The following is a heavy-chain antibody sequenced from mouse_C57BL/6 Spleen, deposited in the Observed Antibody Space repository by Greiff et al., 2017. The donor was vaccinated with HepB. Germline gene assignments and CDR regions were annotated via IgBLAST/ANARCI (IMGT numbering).Heavy chain of an antibody. Sequence: QVQLQQSGPELVKPGASVKISCKASGYAFSSSWMNWVKQRPGKGLEWIGRIYPGDGDTNYNGKFKGKATLTADKSSSTAYMQLSSLTSEDSAVYFCARGYDGYYSYYFDYWGQGTTLTVSS. D-gene: IGHD2-3*01. CDR1: GYAFSSSW. CDR3: ARGYDGYYSYYFDY. CDR2: IYPGDGDT. V-gene: IGHV1-82*01. J-gene: IGHJ2*01.